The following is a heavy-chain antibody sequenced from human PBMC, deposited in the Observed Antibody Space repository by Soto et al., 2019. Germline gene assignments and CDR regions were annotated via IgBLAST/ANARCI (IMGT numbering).Heavy chain of an antibody. D-gene: IGHD5-12*01. CDR1: GYSFTSYA. Sequence: ASVKVSCKASGYSFTSYAMYWVRQAPGQRLEWMGWINAGNGNTKYSQKFQGSVTITRDTSASTAYMELSSLRSEDTAVYYCARFGGYSGYDSLDYWGQGTLVTVSS. V-gene: IGHV1-3*01. J-gene: IGHJ4*02. CDR3: ARFGGYSGYDSLDY. CDR2: INAGNGNT.